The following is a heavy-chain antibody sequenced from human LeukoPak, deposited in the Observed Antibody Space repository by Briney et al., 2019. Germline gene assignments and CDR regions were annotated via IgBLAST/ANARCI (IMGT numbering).Heavy chain of an antibody. CDR3: ASLFRDDVFDI. J-gene: IGHJ3*02. CDR1: GYSFTSYW. D-gene: IGHD3-10*01. CDR2: VDPSDSYT. V-gene: IGHV5-10-1*01. Sequence: GESLKISCKGSGYSFTSYWISWVRQMPGKGLEWMGRVDPSDSYTNYSPSFQGHVSISADKSICTAYLQWRSLKASDTAMYYCASLFRDDVFDIWGQGTMVTVSS.